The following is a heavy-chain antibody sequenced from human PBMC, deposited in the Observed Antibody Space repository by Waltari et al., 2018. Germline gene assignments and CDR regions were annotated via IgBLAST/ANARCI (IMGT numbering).Heavy chain of an antibody. CDR2: INHSGST. CDR1: GGSFSGYY. CDR3: ARGPAVLRFLEWLSYYFDY. J-gene: IGHJ4*02. V-gene: IGHV4-34*01. Sequence: QVQLQQWGAGLLKPSETLSLTCAVYGGSFSGYYWSWIRQPPGKGQEWIGEINHSGSTNYNPSLKSRVTISVDTSKNQFSLKLSSVTAADTAVYYCARGPAVLRFLEWLSYYFDYWGQGTLVTVSS. D-gene: IGHD3-3*01.